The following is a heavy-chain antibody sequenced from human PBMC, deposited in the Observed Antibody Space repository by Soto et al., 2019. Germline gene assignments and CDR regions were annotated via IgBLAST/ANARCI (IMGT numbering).Heavy chain of an antibody. D-gene: IGHD6-13*01. CDR2: ISYDGSNK. V-gene: IGHV3-30-3*01. Sequence: GGSLRLSCAASGFTFSSYAMHWVRQAPGKGLEWVAVISYDGSNKYYADSVKGRFTISRDNSKNTLYLQMNSLRAEDTAVYYCARDDSSSWGSYYYYGMDVWGQGTTVTVSS. J-gene: IGHJ6*02. CDR1: GFTFSSYA. CDR3: ARDDSSSWGSYYYYGMDV.